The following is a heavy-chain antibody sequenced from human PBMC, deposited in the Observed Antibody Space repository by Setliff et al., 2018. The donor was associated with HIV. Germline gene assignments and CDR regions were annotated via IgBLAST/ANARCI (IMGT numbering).Heavy chain of an antibody. D-gene: IGHD1-26*01. J-gene: IGHJ3*02. CDR2: INPNSGGT. V-gene: IGHV1-2*06. CDR3: ARGTRVGANDAFDI. Sequence: GASVKVSCKASGYTFTGYYMHWVRQAPGQGLEWMGRINPNSGGTNYARKFQGRVTMTRDTSITTAYMELSRLRSDDTAVYYCARGTRVGANDAFDIWGQGTMVTVS. CDR1: GYTFTGYY.